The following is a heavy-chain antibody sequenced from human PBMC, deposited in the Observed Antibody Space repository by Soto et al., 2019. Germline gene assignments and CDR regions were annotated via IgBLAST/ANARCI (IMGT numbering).Heavy chain of an antibody. CDR1: GGSISSSNW. D-gene: IGHD3-3*02. V-gene: IGHV4-4*02. J-gene: IGHJ3*02. CDR2: SYHSGST. CDR3: ARVLGNDAVDI. Sequence: QVQLQESGPGLVKPSGTLSLTCAVSGGSISSSNWWSWVRQPPGKGLEWIGESYHSGSTNYNPTRKSRVPVRVAKAKNQFSRKLSSVSCADTAVEYCARVLGNDAVDILGPGTMVTGSS.